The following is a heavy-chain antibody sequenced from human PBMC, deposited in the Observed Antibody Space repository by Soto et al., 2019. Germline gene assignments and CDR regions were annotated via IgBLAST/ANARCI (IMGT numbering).Heavy chain of an antibody. CDR3: ARDPSPYTSGWYGIDF. CDR1: GFMFSAYA. Sequence: VGSLRLSCAASGFMFSAYAMLWARQAPGKGLEWVAAISYDGTNKCYADSIKGRFTISRDNSANTLFLQVDSLRREDTAMYYCARDPSPYTSGWYGIDFWGHGTLVTVSS. CDR2: ISYDGTNK. D-gene: IGHD6-19*01. V-gene: IGHV3-30*04. J-gene: IGHJ4*01.